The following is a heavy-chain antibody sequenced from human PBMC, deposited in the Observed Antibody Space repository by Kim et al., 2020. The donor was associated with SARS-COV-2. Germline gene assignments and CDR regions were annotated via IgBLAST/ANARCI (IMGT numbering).Heavy chain of an antibody. J-gene: IGHJ5*02. Sequence: NPSLNSRVTISVDTSTYPFSLKLSSVTAAATAVYYCACKECNGNGGWFDPWGQGTLVTVSS. V-gene: IGHV4-39*07. CDR3: ACKECNGNGGWFDP. D-gene: IGHD1-20*01.